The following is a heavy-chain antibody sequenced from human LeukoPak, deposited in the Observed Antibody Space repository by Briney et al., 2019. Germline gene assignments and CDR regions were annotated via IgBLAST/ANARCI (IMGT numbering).Heavy chain of an antibody. CDR3: ARDRGPGWELRYYFDY. J-gene: IGHJ4*02. V-gene: IGHV3-30-3*01. CDR2: ISYDGSNK. CDR1: GFTFSSYA. Sequence: PGGSLRLSCAASGFTFSSYAMHWVRQAPGKGLEWVAVISYDGSNKYYADSVKGRFTISRDNSKNTLHLQMNSLRAEDTAVYYCARDRGPGWELRYYFDYWGQGTLVTVSS. D-gene: IGHD1-26*01.